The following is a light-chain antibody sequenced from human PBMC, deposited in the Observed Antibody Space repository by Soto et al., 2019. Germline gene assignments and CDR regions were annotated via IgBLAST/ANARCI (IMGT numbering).Light chain of an antibody. CDR2: AAS. CDR1: QSISSY. J-gene: IGKJ1*01. Sequence: DIQMTKSPSSLSASVGDRVTITCRASQSISSYLNWYQQKPGKAPKLLIYAASSLQSGVPSRFSGSGSGTDFTLTISSLQPEDFATYYCQQGYSTPPTFGQGTKVDIK. V-gene: IGKV1-39*01. CDR3: QQGYSTPPT.